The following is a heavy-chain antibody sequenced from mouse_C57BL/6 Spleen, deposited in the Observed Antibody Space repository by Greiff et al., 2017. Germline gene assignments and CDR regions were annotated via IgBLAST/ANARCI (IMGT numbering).Heavy chain of an antibody. Sequence: VQLQQSGAELMKPGASVKLSCKATGYTFTGYWIEWVKQRPGHGLEWIGEILPGSGSTNYNEKFKGKATFTADTSSNTAYMQLSSLTTEDSAIYYCARKGGLWSMLCWYFDVWGTGTTVTVSS. V-gene: IGHV1-9*01. CDR3: ARKGGLWSMLCWYFDV. CDR2: ILPGSGST. CDR1: GYTFTGYW. J-gene: IGHJ1*03. D-gene: IGHD1-1*02.